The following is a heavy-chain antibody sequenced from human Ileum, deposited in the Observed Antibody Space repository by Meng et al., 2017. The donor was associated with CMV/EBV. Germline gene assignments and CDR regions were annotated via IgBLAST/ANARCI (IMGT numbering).Heavy chain of an antibody. CDR2: TNEDGSDK. CDR3: TRESRGRYYYDSSGSIDY. D-gene: IGHD3-22*01. Sequence: GESLKISCAASGSSFSNSWMIWVRRAPGKGLEWVAKTNEDGSDKYYVDSVKGRFTIFRDNAKNSVYLQMNSLRAEDTAVYYCTRESRGRYYYDSSGSIDYWGQGTLVTVSS. V-gene: IGHV3-7*03. J-gene: IGHJ4*02. CDR1: GSSFSNSW.